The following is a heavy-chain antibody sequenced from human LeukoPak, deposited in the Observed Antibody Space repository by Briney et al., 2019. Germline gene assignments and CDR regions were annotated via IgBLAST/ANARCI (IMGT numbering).Heavy chain of an antibody. CDR2: MYYSGST. J-gene: IGHJ4*02. V-gene: IGHV4-39*01. D-gene: IGHD2-2*01. Sequence: SETLSLTCTVSGGSISSSTYCWGWIRQPPGKGLEWIDMMYYSGSTYYNPSLKSRVTISVDTSKNQFSLKLSSVTAADTAVYYCARHYCSSASCYVDYWGQGTLVTVSS. CDR1: GGSISSSTYC. CDR3: ARHYCSSASCYVDY.